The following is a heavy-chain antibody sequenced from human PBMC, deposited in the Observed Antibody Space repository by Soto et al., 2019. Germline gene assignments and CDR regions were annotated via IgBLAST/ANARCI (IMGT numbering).Heavy chain of an antibody. CDR2: IWYDGSNK. Sequence: PGGSLRLSCAASGFTFSSYGMHWVRQAPGKGLEWVAVIWYDGSNKYYADSVKGRFTISRDNSKNTLYLQMNSLRAEDTAVYYCARVRSSGKFFDYWGQGTLVTVSS. D-gene: IGHD6-19*01. J-gene: IGHJ4*02. CDR3: ARVRSSGKFFDY. V-gene: IGHV3-33*01. CDR1: GFTFSSYG.